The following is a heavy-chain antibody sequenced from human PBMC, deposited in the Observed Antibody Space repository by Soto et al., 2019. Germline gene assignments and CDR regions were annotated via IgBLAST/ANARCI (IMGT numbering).Heavy chain of an antibody. CDR1: GFTFSSYA. J-gene: IGHJ4*02. CDR2: ISYDGSNK. Sequence: GGSLRLSCAASGFTFSSYAMHWVRQAPGKGLEWVAVISYDGSNKYYADSVKGRFTISRDNSKNTLYLQMNSLRAEDTAVYYCAREQQLEPIVIPSPFDYWGQGTLVTVSS. V-gene: IGHV3-30-3*01. CDR3: AREQQLEPIVIPSPFDY. D-gene: IGHD6-13*01.